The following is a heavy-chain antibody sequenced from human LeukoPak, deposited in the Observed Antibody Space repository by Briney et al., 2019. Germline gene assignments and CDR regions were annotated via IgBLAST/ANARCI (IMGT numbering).Heavy chain of an antibody. V-gene: IGHV3-74*01. Sequence: GGSLRLSCAGSGYTFSSYWMHWVRQAPGKGLVWVSRINSDGSSTAYADSVKGRFTISRDNAKYTLYLQMNSLGVEDTAVYYCYLSGSFDYWGQGTLVIVSS. CDR2: INSDGSST. J-gene: IGHJ4*02. CDR3: YLSGSFDY. D-gene: IGHD1-26*01. CDR1: GYTFSSYW.